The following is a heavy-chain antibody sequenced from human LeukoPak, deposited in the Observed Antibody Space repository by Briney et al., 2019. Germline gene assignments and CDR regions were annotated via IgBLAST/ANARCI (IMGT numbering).Heavy chain of an antibody. J-gene: IGHJ3*02. CDR3: ARGRGIVVVPAAYDAFDI. CDR1: GGTFSSYA. Sequence: GASVKVSCKASGGTFSSYAISWVRQAPGQGLEWMGGIIPIFGTANYAQKFQGRVTITADESTSTAYMELSSLRSEDTAVYYCARGRGIVVVPAAYDAFDIWGQGTMVTVSS. D-gene: IGHD2-2*01. CDR2: IIPIFGTA. V-gene: IGHV1-69*13.